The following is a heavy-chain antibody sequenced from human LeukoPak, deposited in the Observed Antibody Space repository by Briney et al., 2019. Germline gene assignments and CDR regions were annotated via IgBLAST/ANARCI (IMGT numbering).Heavy chain of an antibody. Sequence: GGSLRLSCAASGFTFSSYWMSWVRQAPGKGLEWVANIKQDGSEKYYVDSVKGRFTISRDNAKNSLYLQMNSLRAEDTAVYYCARYMGLGYCSGGSCHSINWFDPWGQGTLVTVSS. J-gene: IGHJ5*02. CDR3: ARYMGLGYCSGGSCHSINWFDP. CDR2: IKQDGSEK. CDR1: GFTFSSYW. D-gene: IGHD2-15*01. V-gene: IGHV3-7*01.